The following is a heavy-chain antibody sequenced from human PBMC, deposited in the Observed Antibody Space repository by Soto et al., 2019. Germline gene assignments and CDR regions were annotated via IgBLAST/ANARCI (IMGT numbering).Heavy chain of an antibody. CDR1: GFTFSSYG. CDR3: AKANSYDSSGYRDRTYFDY. J-gene: IGHJ4*02. V-gene: IGHV3-30*18. Sequence: GGSLRLSCAASGFTFSSYGMHWVRQAPGKGLEWVAVISYDGSNKYYADSVKGRFTISRDNSKNTLYLQMNSLRAEDTAVYYCAKANSYDSSGYRDRTYFDYWGQGTLVTVSS. CDR2: ISYDGSNK. D-gene: IGHD3-22*01.